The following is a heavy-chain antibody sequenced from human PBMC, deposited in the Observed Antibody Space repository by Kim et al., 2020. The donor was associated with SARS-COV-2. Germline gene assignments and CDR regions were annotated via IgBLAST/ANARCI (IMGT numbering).Heavy chain of an antibody. D-gene: IGHD3-10*01. Sequence: SETLSLTCAVYGGSFSGYSWRWIRQPPGKGLEWIGEINNSGRTNYNPYLQSRVPLSVDTSKNQFSLKLTSVTAADTAVYYCARRLSNTSGWGSHYCDLWGQGTLVSVSS. J-gene: IGHJ4*02. CDR2: INNSGRT. CDR3: ARRLSNTSGWGSHYCDL. CDR1: GGSFSGYS. V-gene: IGHV4-34*01.